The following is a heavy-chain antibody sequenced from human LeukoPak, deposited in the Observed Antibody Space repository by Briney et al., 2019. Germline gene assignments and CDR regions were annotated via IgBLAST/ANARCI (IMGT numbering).Heavy chain of an antibody. D-gene: IGHD6-13*01. J-gene: IGHJ5*02. CDR2: ISGSGGST. V-gene: IGHV3-23*01. CDR3: AKGASGSSWYNWFDP. Sequence: PGGSLRLSCAASGFTFSSYAMSWVRQAPGKGLEWVSAISGSGGSTYYADSVKGRFTISRDNSKNTLYLQVNSLRAEDTAVYYCAKGASGSSWYNWFDPWGQGTLVTVSS. CDR1: GFTFSSYA.